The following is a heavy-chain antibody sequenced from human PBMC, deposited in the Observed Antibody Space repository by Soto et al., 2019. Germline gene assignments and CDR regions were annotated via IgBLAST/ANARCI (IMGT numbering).Heavy chain of an antibody. V-gene: IGHV1-2*04. Sequence: QVQLVQSGAEVKKPGASVKVSCKASGYTFTGYYMHWVRQAPGQGLEWMGWINPNSGGTNYARKFQGWVTMTRDTSISTAYMELSRLRSDDTAVYYCARVSGPDAFDIWGQGTMVTVSS. CDR3: ARVSGPDAFDI. D-gene: IGHD3-10*01. J-gene: IGHJ3*02. CDR2: INPNSGGT. CDR1: GYTFTGYY.